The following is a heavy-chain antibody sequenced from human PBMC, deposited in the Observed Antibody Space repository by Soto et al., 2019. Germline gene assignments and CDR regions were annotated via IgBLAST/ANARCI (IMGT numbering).Heavy chain of an antibody. D-gene: IGHD2-15*01. V-gene: IGHV3-11*01. CDR2: ISVSGATI. CDR1: GFIFSDYY. J-gene: IGHJ4*02. CDR3: ARDRTYDATGLDY. Sequence: GGSLRLSCAASGFIFSDYYMTWVRQAPGKGLEWVAYISVSGATIYYADSVEGRFTVSRDNAKNSVFLQMTSLRADDTAVYYCARDRTYDATGLDYWGQGTVVTVSS.